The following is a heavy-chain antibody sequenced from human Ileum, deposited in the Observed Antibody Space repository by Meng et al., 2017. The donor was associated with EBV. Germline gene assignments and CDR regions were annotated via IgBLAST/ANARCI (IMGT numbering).Heavy chain of an antibody. CDR3: ARVGGSGFDSEFYFDF. CDR2: VYYAGST. Sequence: QLPPPESGQALVKPSETLALTCTDSCGSISATEYYWGWIRQPPGKGLEWIGSVYYAGSTFYTPSLRSRVTISVDKSNNQFSLKVSSVTAADTAVYYCARVGGSGFDSEFYFDFWGQGTLVTVFS. J-gene: IGHJ4*02. V-gene: IGHV4-39*07. D-gene: IGHD5-18*01. CDR1: CGSISATEYY.